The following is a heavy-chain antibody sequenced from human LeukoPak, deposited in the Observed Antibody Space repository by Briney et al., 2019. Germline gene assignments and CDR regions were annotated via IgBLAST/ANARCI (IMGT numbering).Heavy chain of an antibody. CDR2: INSDGSST. J-gene: IGHJ4*02. CDR1: GFTFSSYW. V-gene: IGHV3-74*01. Sequence: GGSLRLSCAASGFTFSSYWMHWVRQAPGKGLVWVSRINSDGSSTSYADSVKGRFTISRDNAKNTLYLQMNSLRAEDTAVYYCAREHRSIWFGESVDYWGQGTLVTVSP. D-gene: IGHD3-10*01. CDR3: AREHRSIWFGESVDY.